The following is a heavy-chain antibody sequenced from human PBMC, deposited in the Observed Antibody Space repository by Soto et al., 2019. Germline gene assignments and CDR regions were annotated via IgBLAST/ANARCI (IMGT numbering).Heavy chain of an antibody. J-gene: IGHJ4*02. V-gene: IGHV4-31*03. D-gene: IGHD6-6*01. CDR2: IYDSERA. Sequence: QVQLQESGPGLVKASQTLSLICSVSGESISSGGYYWSWIRHHPGKGLEWIGYIYDSERAYYNPSPQSRVTISMDTSKNHFAMKLSSVTAADTAVYYCARASSSSSAADYWGQGTLITVSS. CDR3: ARASSSSSAADY. CDR1: GESISSGGYY.